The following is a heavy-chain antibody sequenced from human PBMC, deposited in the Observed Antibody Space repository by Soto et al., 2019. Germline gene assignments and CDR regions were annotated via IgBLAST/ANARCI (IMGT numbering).Heavy chain of an antibody. V-gene: IGHV4-31*03. D-gene: IGHD1-26*01. Sequence: QVQLQESGPGLVKPSQTLSLTCTVSGGSISSGGYYWSWIRQHPGKGLEWIGYIYYSGSTYYNPSLKSRVTISVDPSTNQFSLQLSSVTAADTAVYYCARDGNDRYDYYGMDVWGQGTAVTVSS. J-gene: IGHJ6*02. CDR2: IYYSGST. CDR3: ARDGNDRYDYYGMDV. CDR1: GGSISSGGYY.